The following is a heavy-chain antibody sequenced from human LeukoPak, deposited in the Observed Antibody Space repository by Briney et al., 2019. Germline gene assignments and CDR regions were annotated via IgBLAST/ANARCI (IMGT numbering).Heavy chain of an antibody. J-gene: IGHJ4*02. Sequence: SSETLSLTCAVYGGSFSGYYWSWIRQPPGKGLEWIGEINHSGSTNYNPSLKSRVTISVDMSKNQFSLKLSSVTAEDTAVYYCARDARFGELKDWGQGTLVTVSS. CDR1: GGSFSGYY. CDR3: ARDARFGELKD. V-gene: IGHV4-34*01. CDR2: INHSGST. D-gene: IGHD3-10*01.